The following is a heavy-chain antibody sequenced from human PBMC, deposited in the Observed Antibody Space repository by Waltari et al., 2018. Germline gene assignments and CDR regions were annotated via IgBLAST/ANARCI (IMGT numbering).Heavy chain of an antibody. CDR2: TWSDGSVE. CDR3: AKDAFGNTYLDY. CDR1: GFSLSKSG. V-gene: IGHV3-33*03. Sequence: QVQLVESGGGVVQPGKSLRLPCVASGFSLSKSGMHWVRQTPGRGVEWVALTWSDGSVEYYADSVRGRFTVSRDNSKNILYLDMGSLRVDDTATYYCAKDAFGNTYLDYWGQGTLVTVSS. J-gene: IGHJ4*02. D-gene: IGHD3-10*01.